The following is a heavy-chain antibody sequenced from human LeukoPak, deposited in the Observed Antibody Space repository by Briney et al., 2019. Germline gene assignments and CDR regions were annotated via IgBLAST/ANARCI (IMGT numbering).Heavy chain of an antibody. CDR2: MNPNSGST. Sequence: ASVKVSCKASGYTFTSYDINWVRQATGQGLEWMGWMNPNSGSTGYAQKFQGRVTMTRNTSISTAYMELSSLRSEDTAVYYCARVLRGVAVLFDPWGQGTLVTVSS. D-gene: IGHD6-19*01. V-gene: IGHV1-8*01. CDR1: GYTFTSYD. CDR3: ARVLRGVAVLFDP. J-gene: IGHJ5*02.